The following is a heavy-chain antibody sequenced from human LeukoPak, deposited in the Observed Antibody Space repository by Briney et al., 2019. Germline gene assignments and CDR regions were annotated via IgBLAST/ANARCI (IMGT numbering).Heavy chain of an antibody. V-gene: IGHV4-59*01. J-gene: IGHJ6*02. CDR2: VYYSGST. D-gene: IGHD3-3*01. Sequence: SETLSLTCTVSGGSISGYYWNWLRQPPGKGLEGIGYVYYSGSTKYNPSFKSRVIISEDTSKNQFSLKLSSVTAADTAVYYCARDLGRGFFNGMDVWGQGTTVTVSS. CDR1: GGSISGYY. CDR3: ARDLGRGFFNGMDV.